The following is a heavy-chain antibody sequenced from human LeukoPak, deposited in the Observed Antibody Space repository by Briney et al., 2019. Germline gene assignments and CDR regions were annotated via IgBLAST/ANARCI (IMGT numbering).Heavy chain of an antibody. V-gene: IGHV3-23*01. D-gene: IGHD3-9*01. CDR1: GFTFRRYA. CDR3: AKAASLTGYYFDN. CDR2: VTGSGGSS. J-gene: IGHJ4*02. Sequence: GGSLRLSCSASGFTFRRYAMSWVRQAPGKGLEWVSAVTGSGGSSYYADSVNGRFTMSRDNSKNTVDLQMNSLRVEDTAVYYCAKAASLTGYYFDNWGQGTLVVVSS.